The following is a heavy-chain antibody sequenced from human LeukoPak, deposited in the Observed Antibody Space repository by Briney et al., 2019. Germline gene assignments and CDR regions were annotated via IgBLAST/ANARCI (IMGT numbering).Heavy chain of an antibody. CDR2: IIPIFGTA. D-gene: IGHD2-15*01. CDR1: GGTFSSYA. J-gene: IGHJ1*01. V-gene: IGHV1-69*05. Sequence: SVKVSCKSSGGTFSSYAISWVRQAPGQGLEWMGRIIPIFGTANYAQKFQGRVTITTDESTSTAYMELSSLRSEDTAVYYCASEVHRYCSGGSCYFNDWGQGKLVTVSS. CDR3: ASEVHRYCSGGSCYFND.